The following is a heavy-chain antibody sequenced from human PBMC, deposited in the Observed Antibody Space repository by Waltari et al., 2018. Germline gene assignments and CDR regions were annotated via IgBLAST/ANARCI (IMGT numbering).Heavy chain of an antibody. Sequence: EVQLVASGGGLVQPGGSLRLSSAASGFTFSSYSMNWVRQAPGKGLEWLSYIGSSSGSMDYADSVKGRFTISRDNAKNSLFLEMNSLRAADTAVYYCVRDHRWAFDIWGQGTMVTVSS. V-gene: IGHV3-48*01. CDR1: GFTFSSYS. CDR2: IGSSSGSM. CDR3: VRDHRWAFDI. J-gene: IGHJ3*02. D-gene: IGHD3-16*02.